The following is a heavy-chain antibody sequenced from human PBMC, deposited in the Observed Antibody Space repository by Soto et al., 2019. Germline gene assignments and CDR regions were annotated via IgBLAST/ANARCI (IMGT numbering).Heavy chain of an antibody. CDR1: GYTFTGYY. CDR2: INPNSGGT. Sequence: ASVKVSCKASGYTFTGYYMHWVRQAPGQGLEWMGWINPNSGGTNYAQKFQGWVTMTRDTSISTAYMELNRLRSDDTAVYYCAREAAGYYYYGMDVWGQGTTVTVSS. CDR3: AREAAGYYYYGMDV. V-gene: IGHV1-2*04. J-gene: IGHJ6*02. D-gene: IGHD6-13*01.